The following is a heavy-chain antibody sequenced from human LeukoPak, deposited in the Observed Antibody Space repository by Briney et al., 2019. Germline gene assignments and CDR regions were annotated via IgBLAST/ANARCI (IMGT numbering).Heavy chain of an antibody. CDR1: GGSISSSNYF. CDR2: INYSGST. V-gene: IGHV4-39*01. Sequence: PSETLSLTCTVSGGSISSSNYFWGWIRQPPGKGLEWIGSINYSGSTYYNPSLKSRVTISVDTSKNQFSLNLNSVTAADTAVYYCARLSSSWILDYWGQGTLVTVSS. D-gene: IGHD6-13*01. CDR3: ARLSSSWILDY. J-gene: IGHJ4*02.